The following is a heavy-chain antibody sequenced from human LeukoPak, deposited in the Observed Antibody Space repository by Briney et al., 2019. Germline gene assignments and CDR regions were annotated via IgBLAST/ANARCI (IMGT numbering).Heavy chain of an antibody. D-gene: IGHD6-13*01. CDR2: IYPGGSDT. J-gene: IGHJ5*02. Sequence: GESLKISCKGSGYSFTSYWIGWVRQMPGKGLEWMGIIYPGGSDTRYSPSFQGQVTISADKSISTAYLQWSSLKASDTAMYYCARSEIAAAVTNWFDPWGQGTLVTVSS. V-gene: IGHV5-51*01. CDR1: GYSFTSYW. CDR3: ARSEIAAAVTNWFDP.